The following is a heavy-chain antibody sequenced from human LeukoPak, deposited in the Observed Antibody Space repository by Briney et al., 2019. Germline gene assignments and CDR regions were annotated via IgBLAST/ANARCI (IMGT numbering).Heavy chain of an antibody. CDR2: IRVSTGGT. D-gene: IGHD6-19*01. CDR3: AKVISGWYVDYFDY. J-gene: IGHJ4*02. CDR1: GFTFSSYA. Sequence: GGSLRLSCRASGFTFSSYAMSWVRQTPGKGLEWVADIRVSTGGTYYADFVKGRFTISRDNFKNTLYLEMNSLRVEETAVYYCAKVISGWYVDYFDYWGQGTLVTVSS. V-gene: IGHV3-23*01.